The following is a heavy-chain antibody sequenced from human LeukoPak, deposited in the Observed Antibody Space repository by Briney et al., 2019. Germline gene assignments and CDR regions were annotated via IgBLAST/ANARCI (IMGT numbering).Heavy chain of an antibody. D-gene: IGHD3-9*01. V-gene: IGHV4-59*01. CDR2: IYYSGST. Sequence: SETLSLTCTVSGGSISSYYWSWIRQPPGKGLEWIGYIYYSGSTNYNPSLKSRVTISVDTSKNQFSLKLSSVTAADTAVYYCARERIAYYDILPGPSPGAFDIWGQGTMVTVSS. CDR3: ARERIAYYDILPGPSPGAFDI. J-gene: IGHJ3*02. CDR1: GGSISSYY.